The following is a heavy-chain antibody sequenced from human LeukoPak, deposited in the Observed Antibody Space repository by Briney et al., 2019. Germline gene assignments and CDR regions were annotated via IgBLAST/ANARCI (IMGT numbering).Heavy chain of an antibody. V-gene: IGHV1-69*13. Sequence: SVKVSCKASGGTFSSYAISWVRQAPGQGLEWMRGIIPIFGTANYAQKFQGRVTITADESTSTAYMELSSLRSEDAAVYYCAREVGATTGGAFDIWGQGTMVTVSS. CDR2: IIPIFGTA. CDR1: GGTFSSYA. D-gene: IGHD1-26*01. CDR3: AREVGATTGGAFDI. J-gene: IGHJ3*02.